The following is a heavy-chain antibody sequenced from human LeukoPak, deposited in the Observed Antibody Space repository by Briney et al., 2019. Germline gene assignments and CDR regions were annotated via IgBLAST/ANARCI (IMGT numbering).Heavy chain of an antibody. J-gene: IGHJ4*02. CDR2: IDGSGDTI. CDR1: GFTFIDYS. Sequence: GGSLRLSRAASGFTFIDYSENWVRQAPGKGLEWVSYIDGSGDTIYYADSVKGRFTISIDNAKNSLDLQMNSLRDEDTAGYYCSRRFDCWTRGTLVTVSS. CDR3: SRRFDC. V-gene: IGHV3-48*02.